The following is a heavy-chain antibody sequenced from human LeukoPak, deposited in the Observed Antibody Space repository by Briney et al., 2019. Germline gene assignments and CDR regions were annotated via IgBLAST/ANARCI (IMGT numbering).Heavy chain of an antibody. Sequence: GASVKVSCKASGYTFTTYAISWVRQAPGQGLEWMGWIGTYNGNLDYAQNLQGRVTMTTDTSTSTAYMELRNLKSDDTAVYYCAREDPGGAFDVWGRGTMVTVSS. CDR1: GYTFTTYA. J-gene: IGHJ3*01. CDR3: AREDPGGAFDV. D-gene: IGHD3-16*01. CDR2: IGTYNGNL. V-gene: IGHV1-18*01.